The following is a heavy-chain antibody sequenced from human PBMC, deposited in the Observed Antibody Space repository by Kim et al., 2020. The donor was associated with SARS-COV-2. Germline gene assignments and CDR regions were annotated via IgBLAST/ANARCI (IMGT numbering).Heavy chain of an antibody. CDR1: GFTFSSHA. D-gene: IGHD3-3*01. J-gene: IGHJ4*02. CDR3: VKEGRFLEWLNQDY. Sequence: LSLTCAASGFTFSSHAMSWVRQAPGKGLEWVSGINSDDTTYHADSVKGRFTISRDNSKNTLYLQMNSLRAEDTAVYYCVKEGRFLEWLNQDYWGQGTQVTVSS. V-gene: IGHV3-23*01. CDR2: INSDDTT.